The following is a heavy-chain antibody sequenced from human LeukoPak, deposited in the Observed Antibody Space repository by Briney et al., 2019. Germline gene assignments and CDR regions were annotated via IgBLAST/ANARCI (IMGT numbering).Heavy chain of an antibody. CDR3: ASCIVGAPGFDY. CDR1: GGSISSGGYY. CDR2: IYHSGST. Sequence: SETLSLTCTVSGGSISSGGYYWSWIRQPPGKGLEWIGYIYHSGSTYYNPSLKSRVTISVDRSKNQFSLKLSSVTAADTAVYYCASCIVGAPGFDYWGQGTLVTVSS. D-gene: IGHD1-26*01. J-gene: IGHJ4*02. V-gene: IGHV4-30-2*01.